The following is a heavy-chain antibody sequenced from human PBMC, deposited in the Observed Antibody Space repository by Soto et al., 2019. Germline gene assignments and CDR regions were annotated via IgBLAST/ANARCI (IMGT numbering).Heavy chain of an antibody. CDR3: ARGAAYDFWSGYYNY. D-gene: IGHD3-3*01. V-gene: IGHV4-61*01. CDR2: TYYSGST. Sequence: SETLSLTCSVSGASVTSSTYYWGWLRQPPGKGLEWIGYTYYSGSTRYSPSLKSRVTISIDTSKNQFSLILSSVTAADTAVYYCARGAAYDFWSGYYNYWGQGTLVTSPQ. CDR1: GASVTSSTYY. J-gene: IGHJ4*02.